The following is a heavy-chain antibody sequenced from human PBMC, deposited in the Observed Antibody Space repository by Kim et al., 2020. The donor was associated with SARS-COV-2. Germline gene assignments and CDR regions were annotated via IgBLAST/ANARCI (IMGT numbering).Heavy chain of an antibody. V-gene: IGHV3-15*01. Sequence: GGSLRLSCTASGFTFSNVWMSWVRQAPGKGLEWVGHFKSKVDGGAINYAAPVQGRFTISRDDSINTVYLQMNNLKTEDTGIYYCNTEESLYYDILIGLTPYFDYWGQGIPVTVSS. J-gene: IGHJ4*02. CDR3: NTEESLYYDILIGLTPYFDY. CDR2: FKSKVDGGAI. D-gene: IGHD3-9*01. CDR1: GFTFSNVW.